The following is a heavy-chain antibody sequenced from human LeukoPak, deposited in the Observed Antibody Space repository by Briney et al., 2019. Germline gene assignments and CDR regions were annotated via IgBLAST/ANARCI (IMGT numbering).Heavy chain of an antibody. J-gene: IGHJ4*02. Sequence: SGTLSLTCTVPGGSVSSATYYWGWIRQPAGGGLEWIGRIYSSGTTNYNPSLKSRVTISLDASEKQYPLKLSSETAADTAEDYCARGYSYTNFDYWGQGTLVTVSS. CDR2: IYSSGTT. D-gene: IGHD5-18*01. V-gene: IGHV4-61*02. CDR3: ARGYSYTNFDY. CDR1: GGSVSSATYY.